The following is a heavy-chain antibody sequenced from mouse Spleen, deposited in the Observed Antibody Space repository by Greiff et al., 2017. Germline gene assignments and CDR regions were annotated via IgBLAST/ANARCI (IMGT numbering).Heavy chain of an antibody. CDR2: ISSGGGNT. CDR3: ARQGGNYGFAY. J-gene: IGHJ3*01. V-gene: IGHV5-9-3*01. D-gene: IGHD2-1*01. CDR1: GFTFSSYA. Sequence: DVQLVESGGGLVKRGGSLKLSCAASGFTFSSYAMSWVRQTPEKRLEWVATISSGGGNTYYPDSVKGRFTISRDNAKNTLYLQMSSLKSEDTAMYYCARQGGNYGFAYWGQGTLVTVSA.